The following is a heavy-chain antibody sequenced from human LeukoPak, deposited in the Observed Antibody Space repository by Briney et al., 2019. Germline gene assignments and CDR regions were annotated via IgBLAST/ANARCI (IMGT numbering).Heavy chain of an antibody. CDR2: INWNGGST. D-gene: IGHD2-15*01. CDR3: ARGGALNYYYYYMDV. CDR1: GFTFDDYG. Sequence: GGSLRLSCVASGFTFDDYGMSWVRQAPGKGLEWVSGINWNGGSTGYADSVMGRFTISRDNAKNSLYLQMNSLRAEDTALYYCARGGALNYYYYYMDVWGKGTTVTVSS. J-gene: IGHJ6*03. V-gene: IGHV3-20*04.